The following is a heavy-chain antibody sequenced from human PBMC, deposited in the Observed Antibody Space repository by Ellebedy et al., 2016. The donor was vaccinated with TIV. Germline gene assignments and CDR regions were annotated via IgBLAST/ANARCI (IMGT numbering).Heavy chain of an antibody. D-gene: IGHD1-26*01. Sequence: MPSETLSLTCNVSGASITTYYWNWIRQSPGKGLEWIGYMSYSGSTNYNPYLKSPVTISVDTSKNQFSLRLSSVTAADTAVYYCASRASGRSDLGRVVYFDYWGQGTLVTVSS. V-gene: IGHV4-59*08. CDR1: GASITTYY. CDR3: ASRASGRSDLGRVVYFDY. J-gene: IGHJ4*02. CDR2: MSYSGST.